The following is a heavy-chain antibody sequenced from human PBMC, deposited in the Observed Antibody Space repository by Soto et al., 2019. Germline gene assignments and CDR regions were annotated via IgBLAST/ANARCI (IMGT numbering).Heavy chain of an antibody. CDR1: GGTFSSLD. J-gene: IGHJ6*02. Sequence: SVKVSCKASGGTFSSLDINWVRQAPGQGLEWMGGIVPISETTNYAQIFQGRVSIVADKSTSTAYMELSRLRSEDTAVYYCARALLSHSYDSGGYDSYFHAMDVWGQGTPVTAP. V-gene: IGHV1-69*06. CDR3: ARALLSHSYDSGGYDSYFHAMDV. D-gene: IGHD3-22*01. CDR2: IVPISETT.